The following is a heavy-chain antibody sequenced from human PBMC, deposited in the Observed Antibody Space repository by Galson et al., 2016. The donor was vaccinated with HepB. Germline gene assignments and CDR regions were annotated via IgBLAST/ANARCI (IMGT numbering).Heavy chain of an antibody. D-gene: IGHD1-26*01. CDR1: GFTFGSYW. CDR2: IKQDGSTK. CDR3: ATDPPWDSDVFDI. V-gene: IGHV3-7*03. J-gene: IGHJ3*02. Sequence: SLRLSCAASGFTFGSYWMTWVRRAPGKGLEWVANIKQDGSTKYYVDSAKGRFTISRDNAKNSLYLQMNSLRVEDTAVYYCATDPPWDSDVFDIWGQGTMVTVSS.